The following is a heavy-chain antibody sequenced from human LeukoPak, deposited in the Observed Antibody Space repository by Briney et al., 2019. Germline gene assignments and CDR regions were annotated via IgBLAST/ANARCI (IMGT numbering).Heavy chain of an antibody. D-gene: IGHD4-17*01. CDR2: ISSSSSYT. CDR1: GFDFSSYY. J-gene: IGHJ4*02. V-gene: IGHV3-21*01. CDR3: ARDNWYGDGEEGIDY. Sequence: GGSLRLSCAASGFDFSSYYMNWVRQAPGKGLEWVSSISSSSSYTYYADSVKGRFTISRDNAKNSLYLQMNSLRAEDTAVYYCARDNWYGDGEEGIDYWGQGTLVTVSS.